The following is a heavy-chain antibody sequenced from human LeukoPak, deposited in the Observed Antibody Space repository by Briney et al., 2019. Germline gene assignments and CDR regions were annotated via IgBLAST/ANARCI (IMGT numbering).Heavy chain of an antibody. J-gene: IGHJ6*02. D-gene: IGHD5-12*01. CDR2: ISWNSGNI. V-gene: IGHV3-9*01. CDR3: AEDRGGGYSGYGTGMDV. Sequence: YLSLYCAASGFTFYDYAMHRVRQAPGQGLEGVSGISWNSGNIGYAVSVKGRFTISRDNAKNSLYLQMYSLRAEDAALYYCAEDRGGGYSGYGTGMDVWGQGTTVTVSS. CDR1: GFTFYDYA.